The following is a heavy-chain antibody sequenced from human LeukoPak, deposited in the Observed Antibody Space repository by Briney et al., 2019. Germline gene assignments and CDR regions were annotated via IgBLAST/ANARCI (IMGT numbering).Heavy chain of an antibody. CDR1: GGTLSSYA. J-gene: IGHJ6*03. CDR3: ARAGTYHDILTGYAALYYMDV. Sequence: ASVKVSCKASGGTLSSYAISWVRQAPGQGLEWMGWINPNSGGTNYAQKFQGRVTMTRDTSISTAYLELSRLRSDDTAVYYCARAGTYHDILTGYAALYYMDVWGKGTTVTISS. V-gene: IGHV1-2*02. D-gene: IGHD3-9*01. CDR2: INPNSGGT.